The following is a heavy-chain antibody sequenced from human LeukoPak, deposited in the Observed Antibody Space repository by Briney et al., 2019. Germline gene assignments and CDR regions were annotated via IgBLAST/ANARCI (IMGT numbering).Heavy chain of an antibody. CDR1: GGSISSSSYY. J-gene: IGHJ4*02. CDR3: ARQEATGWTYYYDSSGYYYFDY. Sequence: PSETLSLTCTVSGGSISSSSYYWGWIRQPPGKGLEWIGSIYYSGSTYYNPPLKSRVTISVDTSKNQFSLKLSSVTAADTAVYYCARQEATGWTYYYDSSGYYYFDYWGQGTLVTVSS. V-gene: IGHV4-39*01. D-gene: IGHD3-22*01. CDR2: IYYSGST.